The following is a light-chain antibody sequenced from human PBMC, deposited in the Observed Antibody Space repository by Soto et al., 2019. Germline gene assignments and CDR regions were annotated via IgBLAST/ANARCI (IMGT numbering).Light chain of an antibody. CDR1: SNDIGTYEY. V-gene: IGLV2-14*01. CDR3: SSYTTGSTLPWV. CDR2: GVN. Sequence: QSVLTQPASVSGSPGQSITISCTRSSNDIGTYEYVSWHQHHPGRAPKLIIFGVNDRPSGISDRFSGSKSGNTASLTIFGLQLEDEAVYYCSSYTTGSTLPWVFGTGTKVTVL. J-gene: IGLJ1*01.